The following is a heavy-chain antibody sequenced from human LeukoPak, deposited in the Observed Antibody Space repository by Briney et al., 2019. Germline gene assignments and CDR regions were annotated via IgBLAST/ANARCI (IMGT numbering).Heavy chain of an antibody. Sequence: GASVKVSCKASGGTFSSYAISWVRQAPGQGLEWMGRIIPILGIANYAQKFQGRVTITADKSTSTAYVELSSLRSEDTAVYYCASYYGSSWFVNDYWGQGTLVTVSS. CDR2: IIPILGIA. D-gene: IGHD6-13*01. CDR3: ASYYGSSWFVNDY. V-gene: IGHV1-69*04. J-gene: IGHJ4*02. CDR1: GGTFSSYA.